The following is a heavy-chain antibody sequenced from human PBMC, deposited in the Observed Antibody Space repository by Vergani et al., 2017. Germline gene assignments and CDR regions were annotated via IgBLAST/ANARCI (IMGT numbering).Heavy chain of an antibody. CDR2: ISSDGSFE. D-gene: IGHD1-26*01. CDR3: ARGGVVGSTGRTFEF. J-gene: IGHJ3*01. V-gene: IGHV3-30-3*01. Sequence: QVQLVESGGGVVQPGRSLRLSCVASGFTLTGYAMHWVRQAPGKGLEWVAVISSDGSFEDYAESVKGRFSISRDNSKNTLYMEMNSLRAEDTAVYFCARGGVVGSTGRTFEFWGQGTTVTVSS. CDR1: GFTLTGYA.